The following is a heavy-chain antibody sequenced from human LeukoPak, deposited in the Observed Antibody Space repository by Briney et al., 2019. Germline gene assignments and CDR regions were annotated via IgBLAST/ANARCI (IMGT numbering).Heavy chain of an antibody. V-gene: IGHV3-30*18. J-gene: IGHJ4*02. Sequence: GGSLRLSCAASGFTISSYGIHWVRQAPGKGLEWVAVISYDGSNKYYADSVKGRFTISRDNSKNTLYLQMNSLRAEDTAVYYCAKGAERGYSYGGDYFDYWGQGTLVTVSS. CDR1: GFTISSYG. CDR2: ISYDGSNK. CDR3: AKGAERGYSYGGDYFDY. D-gene: IGHD5-18*01.